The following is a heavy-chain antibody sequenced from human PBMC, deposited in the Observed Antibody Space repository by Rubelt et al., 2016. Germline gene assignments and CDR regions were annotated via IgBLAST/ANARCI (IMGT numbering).Heavy chain of an antibody. CDR3: AREIAAAGNWFDP. D-gene: IGHD6-13*01. Sequence: QLVESGGGLVQPGGSLRLSCAASGFTFSSYWMHWVRQAPGKGLVWVSRINSDGSSTSYADSVKGRFTISRDNSKNTLYLQMNSLRAEDTAVYYCAREIAAAGNWFDPWGQGTLVTVSS. CDR2: INSDGSST. V-gene: IGHV3-74*01. CDR1: GFTFSSYW. J-gene: IGHJ5*02.